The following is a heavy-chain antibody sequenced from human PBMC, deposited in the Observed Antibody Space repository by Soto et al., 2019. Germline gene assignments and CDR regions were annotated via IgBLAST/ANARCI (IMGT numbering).Heavy chain of an antibody. Sequence: QVQLVESGGGVVQPGTSLRLSCAGSGFTFSSYGMDWVRQAPGKGLEWVAVISYDGSNKYYADYVKGRFTISRDNSKNTLYLQMSSLRADDTAVYYCAKDRMGAGVRGYFDYWGQGTLVTVSS. J-gene: IGHJ4*02. CDR2: ISYDGSNK. CDR3: AKDRMGAGVRGYFDY. CDR1: GFTFSSYG. V-gene: IGHV3-30*18. D-gene: IGHD3-10*01.